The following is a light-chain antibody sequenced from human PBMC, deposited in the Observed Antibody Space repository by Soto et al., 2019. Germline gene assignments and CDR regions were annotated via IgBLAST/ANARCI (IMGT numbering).Light chain of an antibody. CDR1: SSDVGGYNY. J-gene: IGLJ1*01. V-gene: IGLV2-14*03. Sequence: ALTQPASVSGSPGQSITISCTGTSSDVGGYNYVSWYQHHPGKAPKRMIHDVSNRPSGVSNRFSGSKSGNTASLTISGLQAEDEADYYCSSYIPNNSTYVFGTGTKLTVL. CDR3: SSYIPNNSTYV. CDR2: DVS.